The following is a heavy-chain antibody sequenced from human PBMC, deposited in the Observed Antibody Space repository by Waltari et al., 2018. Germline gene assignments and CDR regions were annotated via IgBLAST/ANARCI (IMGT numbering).Heavy chain of an antibody. CDR1: GYTFPSYA. CDR2: INAGNGNT. Sequence: QVQLVQSGAEVKKPGASVKVSCKASGYTFPSYAMHWVRQAPGQRLEWMGWINAGNGNTKYSQKFQGRVTITRDTSASTAYMELSSLRSEDTAVYYCARMGIQLWFLGWGQGTLVTVSS. V-gene: IGHV1-3*01. D-gene: IGHD5-18*01. J-gene: IGHJ4*02. CDR3: ARMGIQLWFLG.